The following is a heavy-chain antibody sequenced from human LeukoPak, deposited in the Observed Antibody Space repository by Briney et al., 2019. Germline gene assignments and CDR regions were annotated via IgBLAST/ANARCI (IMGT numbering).Heavy chain of an antibody. CDR1: GFTFSSYW. D-gene: IGHD5-24*01. CDR2: ISSDGSST. Sequence: PGGSLRLSCAASGFTFSSYWMHWVRQAPGKGLVWVSRISSDGSSTSYADSVKGRFTISRDNAKNTLYLQMNSLRAEDTAVYYCARDGREMATTYYFYGMDVWGQGTTVTVSS. V-gene: IGHV3-74*01. CDR3: ARDGREMATTYYFYGMDV. J-gene: IGHJ6*02.